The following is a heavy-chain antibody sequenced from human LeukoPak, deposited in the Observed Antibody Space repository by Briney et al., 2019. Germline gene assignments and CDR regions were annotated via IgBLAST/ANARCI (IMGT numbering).Heavy chain of an antibody. D-gene: IGHD1-26*01. CDR3: AREKTKELGRCFDY. CDR1: GFTFSSYA. J-gene: IGHJ4*02. Sequence: GGSLRLSCAASGFTFSSYAMHWVRQAPGKGLEYVSAISSNGGSTYYANSVKGRFTISRDNSKNTLYLQMGSLRAKDMAVYYCAREKTKELGRCFDYWGQGTLVTASS. V-gene: IGHV3-64*01. CDR2: ISSNGGST.